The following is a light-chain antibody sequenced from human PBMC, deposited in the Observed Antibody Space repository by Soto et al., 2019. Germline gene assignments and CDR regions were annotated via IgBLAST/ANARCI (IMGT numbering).Light chain of an antibody. CDR3: QVWDSSSDPDAV. V-gene: IGLV3-21*04. CDR2: YDS. CDR1: NIGSKS. Sequence: SYELTQPPSVSVAPGKTARITFGGNNIGSKSVHWYQQKPGQAPVLVIYYDSDRPSGIPERFSGSNSGNTATLTISRVEAGDEADYYCQVWDSSSDPDAVFGGGTQLTVL. J-gene: IGLJ7*01.